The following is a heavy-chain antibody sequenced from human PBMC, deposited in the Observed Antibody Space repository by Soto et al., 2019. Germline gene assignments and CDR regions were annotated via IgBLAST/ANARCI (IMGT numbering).Heavy chain of an antibody. Sequence: QVHLVQSGAEVRMPGASVKVSCKASGYTFTDYFMHCVRQAPGQCLECMGIINPRSGDTGYAQKFQGRVIMTTDTTTSTVYMELSGLTSEDTDIYYCARSDCYNSNWFSNWFDPWGQGTLVTVSS. CDR2: INPRSGDT. V-gene: IGHV1-46*03. CDR3: ARSDCYNSNWFSNWFDP. J-gene: IGHJ5*02. D-gene: IGHD6-13*01. CDR1: GYTFTDYF.